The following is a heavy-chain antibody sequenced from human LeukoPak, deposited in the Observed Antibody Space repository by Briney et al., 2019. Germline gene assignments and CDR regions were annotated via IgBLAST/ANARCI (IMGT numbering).Heavy chain of an antibody. CDR1: GFTFTDYG. CDR2: INTNSGGT. D-gene: IGHD3-16*02. V-gene: IGHV1-2*02. J-gene: IGHJ4*02. CDR3: ARVLQDDYVWGTYRPFDY. Sequence: GRSLRLSCATSGFTFTDYGMHWVRQAPGQGLEWMGWINTNSGGTNYAQKFQGRVAMTRDTSITTAYMELSRLRSDDTAVYYCARVLQDDYVWGTYRPFDYWGQGTLVTVSP.